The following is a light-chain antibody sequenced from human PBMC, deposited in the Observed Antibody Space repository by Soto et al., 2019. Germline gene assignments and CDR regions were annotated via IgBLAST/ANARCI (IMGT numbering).Light chain of an antibody. Sequence: QSVLTQSPSASASLGASVKLTCTLSSGHSNYAIAWHQQQPEKGPRYLMKLNRDGSHSKGDGIPNRFSGSSSGAERYLTISSPQSEDEADYYCQTWGTGTVIFGGGTKLTVL. CDR3: QTWGTGTVI. CDR1: SGHSNYA. CDR2: LNRDGSH. J-gene: IGLJ2*01. V-gene: IGLV4-69*01.